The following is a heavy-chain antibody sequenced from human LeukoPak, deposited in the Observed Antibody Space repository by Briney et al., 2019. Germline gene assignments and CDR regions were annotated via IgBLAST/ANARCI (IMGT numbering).Heavy chain of an antibody. J-gene: IGHJ4*02. V-gene: IGHV1-69*04. CDR1: GGTFSSYA. CDR3: ATGDDLDY. D-gene: IGHD3-3*01. CDR2: IIPILGIA. Sequence: GASVKVSCKASGGTFSSYAISWVRQAPGQGLEWMGRIIPILGIANYAQKFQGRVTITADKSTSTAYVELSSLRSEDTAVYYCATGDDLDYWGQGTLVTVSS.